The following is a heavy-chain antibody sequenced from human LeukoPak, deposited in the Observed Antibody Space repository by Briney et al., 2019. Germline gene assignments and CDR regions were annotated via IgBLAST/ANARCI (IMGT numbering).Heavy chain of an antibody. D-gene: IGHD1-1*01. Sequence: SETLSLTCTVSGGSISSYYWSWIRQPPGEVLEWIGYIYYSGSTNYNPSLKRRVTISVDTSKNQFSLKLSSVTAADAAVYYCARVGGITTLNFDYWGQGTLVTVSS. V-gene: IGHV4-59*01. CDR1: GGSISSYY. CDR3: ARVGGITTLNFDY. J-gene: IGHJ4*02. CDR2: IYYSGST.